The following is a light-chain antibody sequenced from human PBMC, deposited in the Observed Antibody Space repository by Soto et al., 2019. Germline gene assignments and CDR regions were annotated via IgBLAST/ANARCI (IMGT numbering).Light chain of an antibody. J-gene: IGKJ1*01. V-gene: IGKV3-15*01. Sequence: EIVVTQSPATLSVSPGERATLSCRASQSVSSNLAWYQQKPGQAPRLLIYGASTRATGIPARFSGSGSGTEFTLTISSRQTEDFAVYYCQQYNNRHPWTFGQGTKVDIK. CDR3: QQYNNRHPWT. CDR2: GAS. CDR1: QSVSSN.